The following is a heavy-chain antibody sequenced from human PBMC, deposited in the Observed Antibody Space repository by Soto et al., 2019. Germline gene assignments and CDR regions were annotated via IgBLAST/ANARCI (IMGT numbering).Heavy chain of an antibody. CDR2: IWYDGSNT. J-gene: IGHJ4*02. CDR1: GFTFSSYG. Sequence: QVQLVESGGGVVQPGRSLRLSCVASGFTFSSYGMHWVRQAPGKGLEWVAVIWYDGSNTYYADSVKGRFTISRDNSKNTLYLQMNSLRAEDTAVYYCARWGIAAGDYWGQGTLVTVSS. CDR3: ARWGIAAGDY. V-gene: IGHV3-33*01. D-gene: IGHD6-13*01.